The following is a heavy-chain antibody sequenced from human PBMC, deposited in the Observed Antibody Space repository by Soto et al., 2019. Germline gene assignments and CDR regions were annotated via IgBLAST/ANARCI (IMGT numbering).Heavy chain of an antibody. V-gene: IGHV3-23*01. D-gene: IGHD2-15*01. CDR3: ATDVKWLDVYWCS. Sequence: EVHLLEAGGGLAQPGGSLRLSCTDSGCTFSNSAMTWVRQAPGQGLEWVSIISASGRSTYHAASVKGRFTISRDNSKDTLYLQMTRRRAEDSATEYWATDVKWLDVYWCSWVQVTQVTVSA. J-gene: IGHJ1*01. CDR2: ISASGRST. CDR1: GCTFSNSA.